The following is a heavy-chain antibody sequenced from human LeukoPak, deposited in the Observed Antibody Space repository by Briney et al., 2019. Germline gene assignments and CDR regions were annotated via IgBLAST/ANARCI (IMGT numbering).Heavy chain of an antibody. CDR2: IHYTGST. V-gene: IGHV4-59*01. J-gene: IGHJ5*02. CDR3: ARHYWTTVTTARFDP. CDR1: GDSMNNYY. D-gene: IGHD4-17*01. Sequence: SETLSLTCTVFGDSMNNYYWSWIRQPPGKGLEWIGYIHYTGSTNYNPSLKSRIIISADTSKNEFSLKLNSVTAADTAVYYCARHYWTTVTTARFDPWGQGTLVTVSS.